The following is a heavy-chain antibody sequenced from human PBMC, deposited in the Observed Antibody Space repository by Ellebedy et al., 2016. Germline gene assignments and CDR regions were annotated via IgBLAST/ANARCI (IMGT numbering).Heavy chain of an antibody. J-gene: IGHJ3*02. V-gene: IGHV4-34*01. Sequence: SETLSLTCAVYGGSFSGYYWSWIRQPPGKGLEWIGEIIHSGSTNYNPSLKSRVTISVDTSKNQFSLKLSSVTAADTAVYYCARGLPKPMSAFDIWGQGTMVTVSS. CDR3: ARGLPKPMSAFDI. CDR1: GGSFSGYY. CDR2: IIHSGST.